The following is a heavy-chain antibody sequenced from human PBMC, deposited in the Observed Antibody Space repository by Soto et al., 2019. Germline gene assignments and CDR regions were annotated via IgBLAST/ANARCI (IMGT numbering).Heavy chain of an antibody. J-gene: IGHJ6*02. D-gene: IGHD1-7*01. CDR2: INASGGST. V-gene: IGHV1-46*01. CDR1: GYTFTSYY. CDR3: AREKTGTYNGMDV. Sequence: QVQLVQSGAEMKKPGASVTVSCKASGYTFTSYYIHWVRQAPGQGREWMGVINASGGSTTYAQKFQGRVTMTRDTSTSPVYMDLSSLRSEDTAMYYCAREKTGTYNGMDVWGQGPTVTVSS.